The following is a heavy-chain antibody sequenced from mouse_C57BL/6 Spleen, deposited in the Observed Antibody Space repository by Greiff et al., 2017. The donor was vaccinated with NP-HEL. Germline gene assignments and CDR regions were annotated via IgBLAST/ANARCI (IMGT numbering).Heavy chain of an antibody. CDR3: ASTVVATTHWYFDV. Sequence: VQLQQPGAELVKPGASVKLSCKASGYTFTSYWMHWVKQRPGQGLEWIGMIHPNSGSTNYNEKFKSKATLTVDKSSSTAYMQLSSLTSEDSAVYYCASTVVATTHWYFDVWGTGTTVTVSS. J-gene: IGHJ1*03. CDR1: GYTFTSYW. CDR2: IHPNSGST. D-gene: IGHD1-1*01. V-gene: IGHV1-64*01.